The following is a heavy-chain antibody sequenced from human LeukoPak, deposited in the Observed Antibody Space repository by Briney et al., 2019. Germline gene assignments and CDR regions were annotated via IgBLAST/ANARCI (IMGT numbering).Heavy chain of an antibody. D-gene: IGHD6-19*01. J-gene: IGHJ6*02. CDR3: ARDAWGAVAATLDV. Sequence: PGGSLRLSCVASGFTFSNYEMNWVRQAPGKGLEWVSYISSSGSTIYYADSVKGRFTISRDNAEKSLYLQMNNLRVEDTAVYYCARDAWGAVAATLDVWGQGTTVTVSS. CDR1: GFTFSNYE. CDR2: ISSSGSTI. V-gene: IGHV3-48*03.